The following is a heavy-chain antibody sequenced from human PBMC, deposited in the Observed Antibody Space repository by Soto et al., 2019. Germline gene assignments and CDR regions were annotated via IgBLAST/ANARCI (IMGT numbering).Heavy chain of an antibody. J-gene: IGHJ4*02. V-gene: IGHV1-69*08. CDR3: ARDLKWVFDY. D-gene: IGHD1-26*01. CDR1: GATFSSYT. CDR2: IIPILGIA. Sequence: QVQLVQSGAEVKKPGSSVKVSCKASGATFSSYTISWARQAPGQGLEWMGRIIPILGIANYAQKFQGRVTITADKSTSTAYMELSSLRSEDTAVYYCARDLKWVFDYWGQGTLVTVSS.